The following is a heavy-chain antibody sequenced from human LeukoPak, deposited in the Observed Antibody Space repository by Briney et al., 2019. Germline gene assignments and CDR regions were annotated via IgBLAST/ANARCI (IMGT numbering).Heavy chain of an antibody. J-gene: IGHJ5*02. V-gene: IGHV3-30*18. CDR1: GFTFSSYV. CDR2: ISYDGSNK. CDR3: AKVSVGYYSSTSCYELDP. D-gene: IGHD2-2*01. Sequence: QPGRSLRLFCAASGFTFSSYVMHWVRQAPGKGLEWMAVISYDGSNKYYADSVKGRFTISRDNSKNTLYLQMNSLRAEDTAVYYCAKVSVGYYSSTSCYELDPWGQGALVTVSS.